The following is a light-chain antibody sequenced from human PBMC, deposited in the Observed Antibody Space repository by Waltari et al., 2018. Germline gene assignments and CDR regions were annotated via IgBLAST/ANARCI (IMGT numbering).Light chain of an antibody. V-gene: IGKV3-20*01. CDR1: QSVSSSY. CDR2: VAS. J-gene: IGKJ4*01. Sequence: EIVLTQSPGTLSLSPGERATLSCRASQSVSSSYLAWYQQKPGQAPRLLIDVASSRATGIPDRFSGSGSGTDFTLTISRLEPEDFAVYYCQQYGSSPLTFGGGTKVEIK. CDR3: QQYGSSPLT.